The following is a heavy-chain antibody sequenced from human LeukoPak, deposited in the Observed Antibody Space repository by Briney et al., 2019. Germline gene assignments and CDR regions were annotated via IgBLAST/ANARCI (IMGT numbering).Heavy chain of an antibody. J-gene: IGHJ4*02. CDR3: ASLDSSGYSPNDY. D-gene: IGHD3-22*01. Sequence: GASVKVSCKASGYTFTSYYMHWVRQAPGQGLERMGWINPNSGGTNYAQKFQGRVTMTRDTSISTAYMELSRLRSDDTAVYYCASLDSSGYSPNDYWGQGTLVTVSS. CDR1: GYTFTSYY. CDR2: INPNSGGT. V-gene: IGHV1-2*02.